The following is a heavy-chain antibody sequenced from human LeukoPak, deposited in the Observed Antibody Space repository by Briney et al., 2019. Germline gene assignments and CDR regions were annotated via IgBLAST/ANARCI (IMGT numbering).Heavy chain of an antibody. CDR2: ISSSSSYI. Sequence: PGGSLRLSCAASGFTFSSYSMNWVRQAPGKGLEWVSSISSSSSYIYYADSVKGRFTISRDNAKNSLYLQMNSLRAEDTAVYYCARRPLHRSSWSKTRYYFDYWGQGTLVTVSS. CDR1: GFTFSSYS. J-gene: IGHJ4*02. V-gene: IGHV3-21*01. CDR3: ARRPLHRSSWSKTRYYFDY. D-gene: IGHD6-13*01.